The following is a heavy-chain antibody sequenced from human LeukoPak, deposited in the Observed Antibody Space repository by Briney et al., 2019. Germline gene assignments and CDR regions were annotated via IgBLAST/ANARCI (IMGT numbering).Heavy chain of an antibody. CDR1: GDSVSSNSVI. CDR3: ARGVQYDAFDI. CDR2: TYYRSKWYN. J-gene: IGHJ3*02. Sequence: LQTLSLTCAISGDSVSSNSVIWNWIRQSPSRGLEWLGRTYYRSKWYNDYAVSVKSRITINSDTSRNQFSLQLNSVTPEDTAVYYCARGVQYDAFDIWGQRTMVTVSS. D-gene: IGHD4-11*01. V-gene: IGHV6-1*01.